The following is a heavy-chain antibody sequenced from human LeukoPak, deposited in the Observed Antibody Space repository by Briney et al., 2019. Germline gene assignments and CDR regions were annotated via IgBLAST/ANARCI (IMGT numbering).Heavy chain of an antibody. J-gene: IGHJ6*02. D-gene: IGHD3-3*01. CDR2: MNPNSGST. V-gene: IGHV1-8*01. CDR1: GYGITNFD. CDR3: ARWRVGLDV. Sequence: ASVKVSCQASGYGITNFDINWVRQAAGQGLEWMGWMNPNSGSTGFAQKFQGRVTMTRNTSISTAYMEISSLRSEDTAVYYCARWRVGLDVWGQGTTVTVSS.